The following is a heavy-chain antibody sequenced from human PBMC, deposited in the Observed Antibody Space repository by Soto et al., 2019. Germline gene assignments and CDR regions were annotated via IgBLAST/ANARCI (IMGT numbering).Heavy chain of an antibody. V-gene: IGHV3-23*01. CDR2: ISGSGGST. Sequence: GGSLRLSCAASGFTFSSYAMSWVRQAPGKGLEWVSAISGSGGSTYYADSVKCRFTIARDNSKNTLYLQMNSLRAEDTAVYYCAKDRYCSSTSCYAFDIWGQGTMVTVSS. D-gene: IGHD2-2*01. CDR3: AKDRYCSSTSCYAFDI. CDR1: GFTFSSYA. J-gene: IGHJ3*02.